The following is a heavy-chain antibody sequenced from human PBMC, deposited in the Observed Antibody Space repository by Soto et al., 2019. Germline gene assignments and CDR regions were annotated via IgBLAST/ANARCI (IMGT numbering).Heavy chain of an antibody. D-gene: IGHD3-9*01. CDR2: ISSSSSYI. V-gene: IGHV3-21*01. J-gene: IGHJ4*02. CDR1: GFTFSSYS. CDR3: ARYDMLTGYDALDY. Sequence: GGSLRLSCAASGFTFSSYSMNWVRQAPGKGLEWVSSISSSSSYIYYADSVKGRFTISRDNAKNSLYLQMNSLRAEDTAVYYCARYDMLTGYDALDYWGQGTLVTVSS.